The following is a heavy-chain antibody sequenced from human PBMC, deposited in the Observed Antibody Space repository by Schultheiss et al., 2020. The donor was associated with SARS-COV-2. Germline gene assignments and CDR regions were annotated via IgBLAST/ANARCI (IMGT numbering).Heavy chain of an antibody. V-gene: IGHV4-39*07. D-gene: IGHD1-26*01. J-gene: IGHJ4*02. CDR3: ARVSVGATALFDY. Sequence: SETLSLTCTVSGGSISSSSYYWGWIRQPPGKGLEWIGEINHSGSTNYNPSLKSRVTISVDTSKNQFSLKLSSVTAADTAVYYCARVSVGATALFDYWGQGTLVTVSS. CDR1: GGSISSSSYY. CDR2: INHSGST.